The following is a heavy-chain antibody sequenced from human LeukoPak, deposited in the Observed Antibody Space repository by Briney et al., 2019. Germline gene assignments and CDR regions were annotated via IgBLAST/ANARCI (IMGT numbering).Heavy chain of an antibody. CDR1: GDSISSSTYY. D-gene: IGHD3-3*01. J-gene: IGHJ4*02. V-gene: IGHV4-39*07. Sequence: SETLSLTCTVSGDSISSSTYYWAWIRQPPGKGLEWIGNTYYSGVTHYNPSLKSRVTISVDTSKNQFSLKLSSVTAADTAVYYCARAFWEFDYDYWGQGTLVTVSS. CDR3: ARAFWEFDYDY. CDR2: TYYSGVT.